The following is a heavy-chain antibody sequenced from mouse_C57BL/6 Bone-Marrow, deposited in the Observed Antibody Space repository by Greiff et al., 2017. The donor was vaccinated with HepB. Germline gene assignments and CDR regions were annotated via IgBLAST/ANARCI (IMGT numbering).Heavy chain of an antibody. D-gene: IGHD1-1*01. CDR2: ILPGSGST. J-gene: IGHJ3*01. CDR1: GYTFTGYW. CDR3: ARSEPYYGSSGFAY. Sequence: VQLQQSGAELMKPGASVKLSCKATGYTFTGYWIAWVKQRPGHGLEWIGEILPGSGSTNYNEKFKGKATFTADTSSNTAYMQLSSLTTEDSAIYYCARSEPYYGSSGFAYWGQGTLVTVSA. V-gene: IGHV1-9*01.